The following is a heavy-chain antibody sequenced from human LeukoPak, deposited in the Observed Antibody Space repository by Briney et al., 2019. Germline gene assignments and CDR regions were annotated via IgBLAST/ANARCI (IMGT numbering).Heavy chain of an antibody. CDR3: ARELLGHGYNSGDFDY. CDR1: GFTFSSYA. D-gene: IGHD5-24*01. CDR2: ISGSGSST. V-gene: IGHV3-23*01. Sequence: GGSLRLSCAAFGFTFSSYAMSWVRQAPGKGLEWVSAISGSGSSTYYADSVKGRFTISRDNSKNTLYLQMNSLRAEDTAVYYCARELLGHGYNSGDFDYWGQGTLVTVSS. J-gene: IGHJ4*02.